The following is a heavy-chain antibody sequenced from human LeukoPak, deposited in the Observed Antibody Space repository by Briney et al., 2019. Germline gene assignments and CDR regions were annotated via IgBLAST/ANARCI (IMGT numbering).Heavy chain of an antibody. Sequence: SVKVSCKASGGTFSSYAISWVRQAPGQGLDWMGRIIPIFGTANYAQKFQGRVTITTDESTSTAYMELSSLRSEDTAVYYCARDLPLSYFWFDPWGQGTLVTVSS. CDR3: ARDLPLSYFWFDP. V-gene: IGHV1-69*05. CDR1: GGTFSSYA. J-gene: IGHJ5*02. CDR2: IIPIFGTA. D-gene: IGHD1-26*01.